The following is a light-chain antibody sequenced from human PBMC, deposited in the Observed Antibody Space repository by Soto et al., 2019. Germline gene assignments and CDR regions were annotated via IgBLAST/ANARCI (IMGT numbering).Light chain of an antibody. V-gene: IGKV3D-15*01. CDR1: QSIRRS. Sequence: VVLTQSPAILSVSPGERASLSCRASQSIRRSLSWYQKKPGKAPRLLISDASTRATGTPERLSGSGYGTDLTLTISRMETEDFGVYYCHQYDTIVQTFGHGTKVDIK. CDR2: DAS. J-gene: IGKJ1*01. CDR3: HQYDTIVQT.